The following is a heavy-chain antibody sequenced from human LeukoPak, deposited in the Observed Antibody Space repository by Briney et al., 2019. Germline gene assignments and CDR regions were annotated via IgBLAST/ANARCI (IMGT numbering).Heavy chain of an antibody. CDR1: GFTSSSYS. V-gene: IGHV3-21*01. CDR2: ISNCSSYI. J-gene: IGHJ5*02. CDR3: ARDGDFGVVIRYNWFDP. Sequence: GGSLRLSSAPSGFTSSSYSMNWVRQAPGQGLEWVSSISNCSSYICYADSVKGRFTISRDNAKNSLYLQMNSLRAEDTAVYYCARDGDFGVVIRYNWFDPWGQGTLVTVSS. D-gene: IGHD3-3*01.